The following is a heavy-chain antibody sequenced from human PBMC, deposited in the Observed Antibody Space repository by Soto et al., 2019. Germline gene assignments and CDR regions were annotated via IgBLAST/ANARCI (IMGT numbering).Heavy chain of an antibody. CDR2: IIPIFGTA. D-gene: IGHD2-2*01. V-gene: IGHV1-69*13. CDR3: ARDPSIVVVPAARDNWFDP. CDR1: GGTFSSYA. Sequence: VKVSCKASGGTFSSYAISWVRQAPGQGLEWMGGIIPIFGTANYAQKFQGRVTITADESTSTAYMELSSLRSEDTAVYYCARDPSIVVVPAARDNWFDPWGQGTLVTVSS. J-gene: IGHJ5*02.